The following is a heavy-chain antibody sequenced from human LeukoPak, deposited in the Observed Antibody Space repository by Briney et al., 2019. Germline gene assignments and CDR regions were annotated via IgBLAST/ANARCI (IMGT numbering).Heavy chain of an antibody. CDR2: INWNGGST. V-gene: IGHV3-20*04. D-gene: IGHD3-3*01. CDR1: GFTFDDYD. CDR3: ARGTIFGVVILFDY. J-gene: IGHJ4*02. Sequence: GGSLRLSCAASGFTFDDYDMSWVRQAPGKGLEWVSGINWNGGSTGYADSVKGRFTISRDNAKNSLYLQMNSLRAEDTALYYCARGTIFGVVILFDYWGQGTLVTVSS.